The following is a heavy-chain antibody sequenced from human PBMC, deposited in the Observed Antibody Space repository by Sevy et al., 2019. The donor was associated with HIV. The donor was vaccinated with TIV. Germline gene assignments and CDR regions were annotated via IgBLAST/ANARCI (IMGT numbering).Heavy chain of an antibody. CDR3: ARAPPATSFLVPRGFQH. Sequence: ASVKVSCKASGYTFTSYVLNWVRQAPGQGLEWMGWIDTNTGNPTYGQAFTGGFVFSLDTSVSTAYLQISSLKAEDTAVYYCARAPPATSFLVPRGFQHWGQGTLVTVSS. CDR1: GYTFTSYV. CDR2: IDTNTGNP. D-gene: IGHD2-2*01. J-gene: IGHJ1*01. V-gene: IGHV7-4-1*02.